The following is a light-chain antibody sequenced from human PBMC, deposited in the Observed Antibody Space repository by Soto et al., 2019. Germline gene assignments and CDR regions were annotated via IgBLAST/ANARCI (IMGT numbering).Light chain of an antibody. CDR1: QTVSDRF. CDR3: HHYVDSPPNT. J-gene: IGKJ2*01. V-gene: IGKV3-20*01. CDR2: ASY. Sequence: IVLTQSPATLSLSPGEVATLSCRASQTVSDRFLAWYQQIPGPAPRLLIFASYSRPTSIPFRFIGSASGTDFTLSFTSPEPEDFEVYYCHHYVDSPPNTFGQGTRV.